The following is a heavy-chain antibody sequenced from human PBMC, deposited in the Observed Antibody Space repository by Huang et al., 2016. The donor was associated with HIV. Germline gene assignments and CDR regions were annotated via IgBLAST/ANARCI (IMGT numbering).Heavy chain of an antibody. V-gene: IGHV4-4*07. CDR2: MHQSADT. J-gene: IGHJ3*02. Sequence: QVHLQESGPGLVKPSETLSLICTVSGVSTRTYFWSWIRQPAGKGPECIERMHQSADTKSNHPLRSRVTMSEDTSKNQLSLSLTSVTAADTTVYYCARENRNAFDIWGQGIMVIVSS. CDR3: ARENRNAFDI. CDR1: GVSTRTYF.